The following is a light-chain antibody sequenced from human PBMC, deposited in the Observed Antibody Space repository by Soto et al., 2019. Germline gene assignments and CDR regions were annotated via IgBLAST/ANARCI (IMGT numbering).Light chain of an antibody. J-gene: IGLJ3*02. CDR3: QTWGTGIVM. Sequence: QAVVTQSPSASASLGASVKLTCTLSSGHSSYAIAWHQQKPEKGPRYLMKVSSDGSHSKGDGIPDRFSGSSSGAERFLTISSLQSEDEADYYCQTWGTGIVMFGGGTKLTVL. CDR1: SGHSSYA. CDR2: VSSDGSH. V-gene: IGLV4-69*01.